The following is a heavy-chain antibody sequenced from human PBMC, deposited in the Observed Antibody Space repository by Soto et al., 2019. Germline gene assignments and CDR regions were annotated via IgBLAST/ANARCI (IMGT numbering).Heavy chain of an antibody. D-gene: IGHD3-10*01. CDR3: ARGNVLRWFGELADDY. J-gene: IGHJ4*02. CDR2: INAGNGNT. CDR1: GYTFTSYA. V-gene: IGHV1-3*01. Sequence: QVQLVQSGAEVKKPGASVQVSCKASGYTFTSYAMHWVRQAPGQRREWMGWINAGNGNTKYSQKLHGRVTITRDTSASTGYMEVSSLRSEDTAVYYCARGNVLRWFGELADDYWVQGTLVTVSS.